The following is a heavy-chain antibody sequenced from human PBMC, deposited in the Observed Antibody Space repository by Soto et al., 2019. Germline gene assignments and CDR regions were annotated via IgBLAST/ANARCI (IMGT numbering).Heavy chain of an antibody. D-gene: IGHD2-15*01. CDR3: AREPSGYCSGGRCYVRDYYYGMDV. V-gene: IGHV1-18*04. CDR2: ISAYNGNT. CDR1: GYTFTSYG. Sequence: QVQLVQSGAEVKKPGASVKVSCKASGYTFTSYGISWVRQAPGQGLEWMGWISAYNGNTNYAQKLQGRVTMTTDTSTSTAYMELRSLRSDDTAVYYCAREPSGYCSGGRCYVRDYYYGMDVWGQGTTVTVSS. J-gene: IGHJ6*02.